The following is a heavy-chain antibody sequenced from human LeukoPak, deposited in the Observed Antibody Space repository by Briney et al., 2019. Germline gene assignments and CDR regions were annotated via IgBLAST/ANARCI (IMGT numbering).Heavy chain of an antibody. CDR1: GGSFSGYY. CDR3: ARGDPEYYFDY. J-gene: IGHJ4*02. CDR2: INHSGST. Sequence: PSETLSLTCAVYGGSFSGYYWSWIRQPPGKGLEWIGEINHSGSTNYNPSLKSRVTISVDTSKNQFSLKLSSVTAADTAVYYCARGDPEYYFDYWGQGTLVTVSS. V-gene: IGHV4-34*01.